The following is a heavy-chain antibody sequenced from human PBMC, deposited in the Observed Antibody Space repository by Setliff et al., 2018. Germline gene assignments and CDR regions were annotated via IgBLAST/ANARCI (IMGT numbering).Heavy chain of an antibody. J-gene: IGHJ6*03. CDR3: ARDNRARHYMDV. CDR2: ILFSGDT. V-gene: IGHV4-38-2*02. Sequence: SETLSLTCSVSGYSISSGFSWVWIRQSPGKGLEWIGRILFSGDTYYNPSLNSRVTISADTSKNQFSLNLSSVTAADTAVYYCARDNRARHYMDVWGKGTTVTVSS. CDR1: GYSISSGFS. D-gene: IGHD3-10*01.